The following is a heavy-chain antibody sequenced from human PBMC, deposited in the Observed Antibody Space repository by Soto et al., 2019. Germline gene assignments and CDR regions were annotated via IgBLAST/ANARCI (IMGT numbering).Heavy chain of an antibody. J-gene: IGHJ6*02. V-gene: IGHV1-18*01. CDR2: IRTKNGKT. CDR3: AREIGVVLPADHSYYYYGMDV. CDR1: GYTFTTYG. D-gene: IGHD2-2*01. Sequence: QVQLVQSGAEVKKPGASVKVSCEASGYTFTTYGISWVRQAPGQGLEWMGWIRTKNGKTIYAQKFQGRVTMTTDTSTSTAYMELRSLRSDDTAVYYCAREIGVVLPADHSYYYYGMDVWGQGTTVTVSS.